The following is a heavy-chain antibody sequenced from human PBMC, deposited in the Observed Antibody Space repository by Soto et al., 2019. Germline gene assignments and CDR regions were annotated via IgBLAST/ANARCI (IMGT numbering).Heavy chain of an antibody. D-gene: IGHD1-26*01. Sequence: SETLSLTCAVSGGSISSSNWWSWVRQPPGKGLEWIGEIYHSGSSIYNPSLKNRVTISTMSNNKFSLELSSVTAADTAVYYCTRGLFSGSYYSGGWYYFDSWGQGTMVTVSS. V-gene: IGHV4-4*02. CDR1: GGSISSSNW. J-gene: IGHJ4*02. CDR3: TRGLFSGSYYSGGWYYFDS. CDR2: IYHSGSS.